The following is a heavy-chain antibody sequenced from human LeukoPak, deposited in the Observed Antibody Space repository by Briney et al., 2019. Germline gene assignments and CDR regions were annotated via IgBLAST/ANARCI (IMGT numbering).Heavy chain of an antibody. Sequence: AASVKVSCKAYGYTFTGYSIHWVRQAPGQGLEWMGWINPNSGGTNYAQKFHGRVTMTRDTSISTAYMELSRLRSDDTAVYYCAEGRNFDYWGQGTLVTVSS. J-gene: IGHJ4*02. V-gene: IGHV1-2*02. CDR3: AEGRNFDY. CDR2: INPNSGGT. D-gene: IGHD6-6*01. CDR1: GYTFTGYS.